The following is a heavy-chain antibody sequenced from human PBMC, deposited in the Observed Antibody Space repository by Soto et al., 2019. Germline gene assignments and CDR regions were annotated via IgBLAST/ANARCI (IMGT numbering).Heavy chain of an antibody. J-gene: IGHJ4*02. CDR1: GDSISSGGYF. V-gene: IGHV4-31*03. Sequence: QVQLQESGPGLVKPSQTLSLTCTVSGDSISSGGYFWNWIRQHPGKGLEWIGYIYYSGSTDHNPYPKSRVTISVDTSKNQLSLKLSSVTAAATAVYYCARGPGIWGQGTLVTVSS. CDR3: ARGPGI. CDR2: IYYSGST.